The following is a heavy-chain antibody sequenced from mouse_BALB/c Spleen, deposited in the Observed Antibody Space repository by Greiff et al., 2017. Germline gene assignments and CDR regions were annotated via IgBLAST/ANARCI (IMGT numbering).Heavy chain of an antibody. CDR3: AKLGRGAWFAY. Sequence: EVKLVESGGGLVQPGGSRKLSCAASGFTFSSFGMHWVRQAPEKGLEWVAYISSGSSTIYYADTVKGRFTISRDNPKNTLFLQMTSLRSEDTAMYYCAKLGRGAWFAYWGQGTLVTVSA. J-gene: IGHJ3*01. V-gene: IGHV5-17*02. CDR2: ISSGSSTI. CDR1: GFTFSSFG. D-gene: IGHD4-1*01.